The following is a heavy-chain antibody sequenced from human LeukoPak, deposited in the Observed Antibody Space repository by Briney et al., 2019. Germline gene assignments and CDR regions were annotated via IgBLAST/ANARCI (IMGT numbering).Heavy chain of an antibody. CDR1: GGTFSSYA. D-gene: IGHD6-19*01. CDR3: ARDLASSGWTYYFDY. V-gene: IGHV1-69*13. CDR2: IIPIFGTA. J-gene: IGHJ4*02. Sequence: ASVKVSCKASGGTFSSYAISWVRQAPGQGHEWMGGIIPIFGTANYAQKFQGRVTITADESTSTAYMELSSLRSEDTAVYYCARDLASSGWTYYFDYWGQGTLVTASS.